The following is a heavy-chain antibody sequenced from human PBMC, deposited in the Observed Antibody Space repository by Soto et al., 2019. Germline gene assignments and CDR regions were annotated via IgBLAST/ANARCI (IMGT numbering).Heavy chain of an antibody. Sequence: EMQVLESGGGLVQPGGSLRLSCAASGFAFSNFHMNWVRQAPGKGLQWVATIGGAGNDIHYSDSVEGRFTVSRDNSKNTLHLQMDGLRDEDTAIYYCAKRFSDAWEAGMDVCGQGTTVTVSS. D-gene: IGHD1-26*01. J-gene: IGHJ6*02. CDR1: GFAFSNFH. V-gene: IGHV3-23*01. CDR3: AKRFSDAWEAGMDV. CDR2: IGGAGNDI.